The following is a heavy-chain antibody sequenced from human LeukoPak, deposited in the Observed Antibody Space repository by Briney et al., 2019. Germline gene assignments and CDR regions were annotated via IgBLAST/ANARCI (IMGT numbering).Heavy chain of an antibody. D-gene: IGHD3-16*01. V-gene: IGHV3-74*01. CDR1: AFTLSSYW. CDR2: INSDGSRT. J-gene: IGHJ5*02. CDR3: ARGNPLGHL. Sequence: PGGSLRLSCAASAFTLSSYWMHWVRQAPGKGLAWVSHINSDGSRTDYADSVKGRFTVSRDNAKNTVYLQMNSLRAEDTAVYYCARGNPLGHLWGQGALVTVSS.